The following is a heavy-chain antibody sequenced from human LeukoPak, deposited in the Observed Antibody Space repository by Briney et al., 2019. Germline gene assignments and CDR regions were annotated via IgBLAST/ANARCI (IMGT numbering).Heavy chain of an antibody. CDR3: ARALYCSSTSCYEDYYYYYMDV. CDR2: IIPIFGTA. J-gene: IGHJ6*03. CDR1: GGTFSSYA. D-gene: IGHD2-2*01. V-gene: IGHV1-69*05. Sequence: SVKVSCKASGGTFSSYAISWVRQAPGQGLEWMGGIIPIFGTANYAQKLQGRVTITTDTSTSTAYMELRSLRSDDTAVYYCARALYCSSTSCYEDYYYYYMDVWGKGTTVTISS.